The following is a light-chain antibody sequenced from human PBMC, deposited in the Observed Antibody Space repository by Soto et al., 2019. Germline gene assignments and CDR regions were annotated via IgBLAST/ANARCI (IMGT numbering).Light chain of an antibody. Sequence: DIQMTQSPSSVSASVGDSVTITCRASRDISSWLAWYQQRPGKAPKLLIYAASTLRSGIPLRFSGSASGTDFTLTISCLQREDFATYYWKQTHSFPPTFGQGTRLEI. CDR3: KQTHSFPPT. CDR1: RDISSW. V-gene: IGKV1D-12*01. CDR2: AAS. J-gene: IGKJ5*01.